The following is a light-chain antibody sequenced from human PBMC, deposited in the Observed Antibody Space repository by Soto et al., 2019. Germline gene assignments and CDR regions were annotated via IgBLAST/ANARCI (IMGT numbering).Light chain of an antibody. CDR1: QSISSY. J-gene: IGKJ2*01. V-gene: IGKV1-39*01. CDR2: AAS. Sequence: PSFLYAYVEDRVTINCLASQSISSYLNWYQQKPGKAPKLLIYAASRLQSGVPSRFSGSGSGTDFTLTISSLQPEDFATYYCQQSYSTPPTFGQGTMVDI. CDR3: QQSYSTPPT.